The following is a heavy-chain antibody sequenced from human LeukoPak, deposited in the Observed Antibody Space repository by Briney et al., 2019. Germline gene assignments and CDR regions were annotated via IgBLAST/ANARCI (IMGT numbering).Heavy chain of an antibody. V-gene: IGHV3-33*06. Sequence: GRSLRLSCAASGFSFSSYGIYWVRQAPGKGLEWVAVIWQDGSSQYYPDSVKGRFTISRDNSKNTLYLQMNSLRVEDTAVCYCAKDAGNYGGNSRFDPWGQGTLVTVSS. CDR3: AKDAGNYGGNSRFDP. CDR1: GFSFSSYG. D-gene: IGHD4-23*01. CDR2: IWQDGSSQ. J-gene: IGHJ5*02.